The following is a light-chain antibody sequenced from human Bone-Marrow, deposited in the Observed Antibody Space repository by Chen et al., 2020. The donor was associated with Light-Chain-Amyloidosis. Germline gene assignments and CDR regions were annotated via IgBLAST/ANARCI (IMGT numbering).Light chain of an antibody. V-gene: IGLV3-25*03. CDR2: RDR. Sequence: SYELTQPPSVSVSPGQTARITCSGDDLPTKYAYWYQQKPGQAPVLVIHRDRERPSGIYERFSGSSSGTTATLTISGVQAEDEADYHCQSADSSGTYEVIFGGGTKLTVL. CDR3: QSADSSGTYEVI. J-gene: IGLJ2*01. CDR1: DLPTKY.